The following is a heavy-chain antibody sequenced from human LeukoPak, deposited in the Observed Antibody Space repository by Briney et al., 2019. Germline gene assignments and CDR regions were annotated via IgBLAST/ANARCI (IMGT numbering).Heavy chain of an antibody. V-gene: IGHV3-30*02. CDR2: IRYDGSNK. CDR3: AKDRGYCSGGSCYGVDY. CDR1: GFTFSSYG. D-gene: IGHD2-15*01. Sequence: GGSLRLSCAASGFTFSSYGMHWVRQAPGKGLEWVAFIRYDGSNKYYADSVKGRFTISRDNSKNTLYLQMNSLRAEDTAVYYCAKDRGYCSGGSCYGVDYWGQGTLVTVSS. J-gene: IGHJ4*02.